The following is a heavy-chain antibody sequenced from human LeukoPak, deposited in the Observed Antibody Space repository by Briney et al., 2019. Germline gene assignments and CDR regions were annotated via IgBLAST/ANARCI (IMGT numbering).Heavy chain of an antibody. Sequence: PSETLSLTCAVYGGSFSGYYWSWIRQPPGKGLEWIGEINHSGSTNYNPSLKSRVTISVDTSKNQFSLKLSSVTAADTAVYYCAREYYYDSSGYYYLNWFDPWSQGTLVTVSS. CDR1: GGSFSGYY. CDR3: AREYYYDSSGYYYLNWFDP. J-gene: IGHJ5*02. D-gene: IGHD3-22*01. CDR2: INHSGST. V-gene: IGHV4-34*01.